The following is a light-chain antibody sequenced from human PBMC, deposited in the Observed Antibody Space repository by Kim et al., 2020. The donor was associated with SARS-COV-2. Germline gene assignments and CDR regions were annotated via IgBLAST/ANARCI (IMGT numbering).Light chain of an antibody. CDR3: QQCNTGPWT. CDR2: ELY. V-gene: IGKV1-5*01. CDR1: ESVCKG. Sequence: VEEREPIACCANESVCKGLSWYEHRPEKTPKVLFYELYRLESGVPSRFSGRGYETEFTLTIYRLQHESVLPFNCQQCNTGPWTFGGGAKVESK. J-gene: IGKJ4*02.